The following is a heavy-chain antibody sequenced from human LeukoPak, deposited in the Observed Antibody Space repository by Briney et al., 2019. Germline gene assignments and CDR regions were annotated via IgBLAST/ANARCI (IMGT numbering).Heavy chain of an antibody. D-gene: IGHD3-10*01. CDR2: ITSAANIK. J-gene: IGHJ3*02. Sequence: GGSLRLSCAAPGFILSNYEMNWVRQAPGRGLVWVSYITSAANIKNYADSVKGRFTVSRDNARNSLYLEMNSLTAEDTGLYYCARETGLDALDIWGQGTAVTVSP. V-gene: IGHV3-48*03. CDR1: GFILSNYE. CDR3: ARETGLDALDI.